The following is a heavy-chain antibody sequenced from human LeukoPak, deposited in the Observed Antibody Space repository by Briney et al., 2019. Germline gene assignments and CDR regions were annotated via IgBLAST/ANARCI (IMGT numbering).Heavy chain of an antibody. CDR1: GYTFTSYY. J-gene: IGHJ4*02. Sequence: ASVTVSCKASGYTFTSYYMHWVRQAPGQGLEWMGIINPSGGSTSYAQKFQGRVTMTRDTSTSTVYMELSSLRSEDTAVYYCAAHLNIAVALYWGQGTLVTVSS. CDR2: INPSGGST. D-gene: IGHD6-19*01. CDR3: AAHLNIAVALY. V-gene: IGHV1-46*01.